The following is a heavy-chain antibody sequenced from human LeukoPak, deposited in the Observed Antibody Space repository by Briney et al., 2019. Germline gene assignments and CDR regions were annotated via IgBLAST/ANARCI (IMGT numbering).Heavy chain of an antibody. CDR3: ARAYCSGPTCYSPDY. D-gene: IGHD2-2*02. CDR2: VSSDGTKK. V-gene: IGHV3-30-3*01. J-gene: IGHJ4*02. CDR1: VLTFINNA. Sequence: GGSLRLSCAASVLTFINNAMHSVRQGPGKGLERVAVVSSDGTKKYYADSVKGRFTISRDNSKNTLYLQMNSLGVEDTAVYYCARAYCSGPTCYSPDYWGQGTLVIVSS.